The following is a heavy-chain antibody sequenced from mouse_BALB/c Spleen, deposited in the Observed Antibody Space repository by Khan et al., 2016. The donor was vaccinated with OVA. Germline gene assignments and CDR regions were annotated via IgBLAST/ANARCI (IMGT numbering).Heavy chain of an antibody. V-gene: IGHV1-20*02. D-gene: IGHD1-1*01. CDR1: GYSFTGYF. CDR3: ARIYGSDFDY. CDR2: INPHIGET. J-gene: IGHJ2*01. Sequence: EVQLQQSGPELVKPGASVKISCKASGYSFTGYFMNWVMQSHGKSLEWIGRINPHIGETFYNQKFKDKATLTVDESSSTAHRELRSLASEDAAVYYCARIYGSDFDYWGQGTTLTVSS.